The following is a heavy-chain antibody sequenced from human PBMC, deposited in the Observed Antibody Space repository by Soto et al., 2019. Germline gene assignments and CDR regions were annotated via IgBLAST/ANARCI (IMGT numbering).Heavy chain of an antibody. D-gene: IGHD6-19*01. Sequence: SVKVSCKAAGGTFSSYAISWVRQSPLQGLEWMGGIIPIFGTANYAQKFQGRVTITADESTSTAYMELSSLRSEDTAVYYCARDAYSSGWYQAFDIWGQGTMVTVSS. CDR1: GGTFSSYA. J-gene: IGHJ3*02. CDR2: IIPIFGTA. CDR3: ARDAYSSGWYQAFDI. V-gene: IGHV1-69*13.